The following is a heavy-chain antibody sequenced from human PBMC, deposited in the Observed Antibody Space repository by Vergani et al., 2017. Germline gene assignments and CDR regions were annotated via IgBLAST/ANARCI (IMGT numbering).Heavy chain of an antibody. CDR1: GGTFSSYA. Sequence: QVQLVQSGAEVKKPGASVKVSCKASGGTFSSYAISWVRQAPGQGLEWMGRIIPILGIANYAQKLQGRVTMTTDTSTSTAYMELRSLRSDDTAVYYCAALVDDFWSGFDWQWGQGTLVTVSS. J-gene: IGHJ4*02. D-gene: IGHD3-3*01. CDR3: AALVDDFWSGFDWQ. V-gene: IGHV1-69*04. CDR2: IIPILGIA.